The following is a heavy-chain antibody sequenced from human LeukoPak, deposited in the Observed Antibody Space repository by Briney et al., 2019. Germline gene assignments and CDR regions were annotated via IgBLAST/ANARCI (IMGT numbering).Heavy chain of an antibody. Sequence: SETLSLTCAVYGGSFSGYYWSWIRQHPGKGLEWIGYIYYSGSTYYNPSLKSRVTISVDTSKNQFSLKLSSVTAADTAVYYCARAAVTTVSFDYWGQGTLVTVSS. CDR1: GGSFSGYY. D-gene: IGHD4-17*01. CDR2: IYYSGST. CDR3: ARAAVTTVSFDY. V-gene: IGHV4-31*11. J-gene: IGHJ4*02.